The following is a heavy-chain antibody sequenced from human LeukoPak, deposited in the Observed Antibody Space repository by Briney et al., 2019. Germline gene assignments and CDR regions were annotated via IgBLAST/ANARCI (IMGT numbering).Heavy chain of an antibody. CDR1: GFSFSSYE. CDR2: ISSSGTTM. D-gene: IGHD3-22*01. V-gene: IGHV3-48*03. CDR3: ARESSGGYYFDVFDI. J-gene: IGHJ3*02. Sequence: GGSLRLSCAASGFSFSSYEIHWVRQAPGKGLEWVSYISSSGTTMYYADSAKGRFTISRDNAKNSLYLQMNSLRAEDTAFYYCARESSGGYYFDVFDIWGQGTMVTVSS.